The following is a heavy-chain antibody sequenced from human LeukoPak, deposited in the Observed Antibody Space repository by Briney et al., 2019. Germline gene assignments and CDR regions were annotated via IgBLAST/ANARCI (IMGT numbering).Heavy chain of an antibody. V-gene: IGHV3-23*01. CDR2: ITADST. CDR1: GFTFSTYA. D-gene: IGHD2-2*01. J-gene: IGHJ4*02. Sequence: PGGSLRLSCAASGFTFSTYAMSWVRQAPGKGLEWVSTITADSTYYADSVKGRFTISRDNSKNTLYLQMNSLRAEDTAVYYCAKGGTGYCSSTSCLYYFDYWGQGTLVTVFS. CDR3: AKGGTGYCSSTSCLYYFDY.